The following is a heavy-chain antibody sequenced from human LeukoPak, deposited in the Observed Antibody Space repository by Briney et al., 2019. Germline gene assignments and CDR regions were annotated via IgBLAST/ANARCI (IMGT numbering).Heavy chain of an antibody. CDR1: GYTFSSYW. Sequence: GESLKISCKGSGYTFSSYWIGWVRPMPGEGLEWMGIIYPGDSDTRYSPSLQGLVTISGDTSIGTAYLQWSSLKASDTAIYYCARQNDFRLDYWGQGTLVTVSS. CDR2: IYPGDSDT. CDR3: ARQNDFRLDY. J-gene: IGHJ4*02. V-gene: IGHV5-51*01. D-gene: IGHD3-3*01.